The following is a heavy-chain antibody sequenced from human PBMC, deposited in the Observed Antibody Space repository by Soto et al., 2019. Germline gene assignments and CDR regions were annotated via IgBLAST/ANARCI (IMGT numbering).Heavy chain of an antibody. CDR1: GFTFSRYE. CDR2: ISTSGSTI. V-gene: IGHV3-48*03. J-gene: IGHJ4*02. Sequence: GSLRLSCAASGFTFSRYEMNWVRQAPGKGLEWISYISTSGSTIYYADSVKGRFTISRDNAKNSLYLQMNSLRAEDTAVYYCARELAAAGSFDYWGQGTLVTVS. D-gene: IGHD6-13*01. CDR3: ARELAAAGSFDY.